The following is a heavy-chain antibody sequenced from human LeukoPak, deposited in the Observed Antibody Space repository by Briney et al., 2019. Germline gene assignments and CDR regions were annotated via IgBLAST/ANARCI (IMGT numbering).Heavy chain of an antibody. CDR3: AREVVAAAGPYYYYYYMDV. D-gene: IGHD6-13*01. CDR1: GGSITSDY. J-gene: IGHJ6*03. V-gene: IGHV4-59*01. CDR2: IYYSGST. Sequence: SETLSLTCTVSGGSITSDYWSWIRQPPGKGLEWIGYIYYSGSTNYNPSLKSRVTISVDTSKNQFSLKLSSVTAADTAVYYCAREVVAAAGPYYYYYYMDVWGKGTTVTISS.